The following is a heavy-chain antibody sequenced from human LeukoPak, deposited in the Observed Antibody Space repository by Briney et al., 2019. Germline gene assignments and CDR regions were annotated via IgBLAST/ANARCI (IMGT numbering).Heavy chain of an antibody. CDR3: AKGVAQTEVLIDY. V-gene: IGHV3-30*02. Sequence: PGGSLRLSCAACGFTFSSYGMLWVRQAPGKGLEWVAFIRYDGSNKYYADSVKGRFTISRDNSKNTLYLQMNSLRAEDTAVYYCAKGVAQTEVLIDYWGQGTLVTVSS. D-gene: IGHD2-15*01. J-gene: IGHJ4*02. CDR1: GFTFSSYG. CDR2: IRYDGSNK.